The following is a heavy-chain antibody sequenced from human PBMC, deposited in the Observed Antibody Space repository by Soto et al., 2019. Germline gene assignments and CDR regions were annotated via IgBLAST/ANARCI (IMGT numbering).Heavy chain of an antibody. CDR2: IYWDADV. J-gene: IGHJ4*02. CDR1: GFSLTTSGVG. V-gene: IGHV2-5*02. Sequence: QITLKESGPPLVKPTQTLTLTCTFSGFSLTTSGVGVGWIRQPPGKAPEGLALIYWDADVRYRPSLQSRSTITKESSKNRVVLTMTNMGPVDTATYYCARSVEALPVRGALDYWGQGTLVSVSS. D-gene: IGHD6-6*01. CDR3: ARSVEALPVRGALDY.